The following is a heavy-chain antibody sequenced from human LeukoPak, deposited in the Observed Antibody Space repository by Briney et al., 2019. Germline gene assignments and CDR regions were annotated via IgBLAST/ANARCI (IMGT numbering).Heavy chain of an antibody. V-gene: IGHV3-64D*09. CDR2: ISSGGGTI. Sequence: GGSLRLSCSASGFSFSSYVMHWVRQAPGKGLEYASGISSGGGTIYYADSVKGRFSISRDNSKNTLDLQMSSLRAEDTAVYYCVEDLTATTSAWGQGTLVIVSS. D-gene: IGHD1-7*01. J-gene: IGHJ4*02. CDR3: VEDLTATTSA. CDR1: GFSFSSYV.